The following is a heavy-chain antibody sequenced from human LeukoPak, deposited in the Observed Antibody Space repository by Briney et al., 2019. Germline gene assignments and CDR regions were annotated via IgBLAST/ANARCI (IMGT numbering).Heavy chain of an antibody. D-gene: IGHD3-22*01. CDR3: ASRSHTSGYSY. Sequence: SETLSLTCTVSGGSISSYYWSWIRQPPGKGLEWIGYIYFSGSTNYNPSLKSRVTMSVDTSKNQFSLKLNSVTAADTAVYYCASRSHTSGYSYWGQGTLVTVSS. CDR1: GGSISSYY. J-gene: IGHJ4*02. CDR2: IYFSGST. V-gene: IGHV4-59*01.